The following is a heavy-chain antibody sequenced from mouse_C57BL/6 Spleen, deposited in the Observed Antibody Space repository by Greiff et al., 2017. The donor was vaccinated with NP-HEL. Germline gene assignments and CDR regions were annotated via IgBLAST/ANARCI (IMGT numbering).Heavy chain of an antibody. CDR2: INYDGSST. J-gene: IGHJ1*03. D-gene: IGHD1-1*01. Sequence: EVMLVESEGGLVQPGSSMKLSCTASGFTFSDYYMAWVRQVPEKGLEWVANINYDGSSTYYLDSLKSRFIISRDNAKNILYLQMSSLKSEDTATYYCARGRAYYGSSYWYFDVWGTGTTVTVSS. V-gene: IGHV5-16*01. CDR3: ARGRAYYGSSYWYFDV. CDR1: GFTFSDYY.